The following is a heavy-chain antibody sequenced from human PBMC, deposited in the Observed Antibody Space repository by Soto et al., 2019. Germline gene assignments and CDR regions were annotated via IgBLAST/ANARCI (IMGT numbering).Heavy chain of an antibody. CDR2: INPSGGST. CDR1: GYTFISYY. Sequence: ASVKVSCKASGYTFISYYMHWVRQAPGQGLEWMGIINPSGGSTSYAQKFQGRVTMTRDTSTSTVYMELSSLSSEDTAVYYCARDIVVVPAAYYYMDVWGKGTTVTVSS. D-gene: IGHD2-2*01. CDR3: ARDIVVVPAAYYYMDV. J-gene: IGHJ6*03. V-gene: IGHV1-46*03.